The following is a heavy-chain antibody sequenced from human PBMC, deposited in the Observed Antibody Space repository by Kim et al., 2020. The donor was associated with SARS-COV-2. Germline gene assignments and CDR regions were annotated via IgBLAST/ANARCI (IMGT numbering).Heavy chain of an antibody. CDR1: GFIFSNYA. Sequence: GGSLRLSCVASGFIFSNYALSWVRQAPGKGLEWVSAISGRGDTTYYADSIEGRFTISRDNSKNMLHLQMNSLSAEDTAVYYCAKGVTLVRGVIDYHYYYVMDVWGQGTTVTVSS. CDR3: AKGVTLVRGVIDYHYYYVMDV. D-gene: IGHD3-10*01. V-gene: IGHV3-23*01. J-gene: IGHJ6*02. CDR2: ISGRGDTT.